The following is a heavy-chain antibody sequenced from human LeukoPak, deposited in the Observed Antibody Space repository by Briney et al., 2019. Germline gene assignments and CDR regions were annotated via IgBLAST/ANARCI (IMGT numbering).Heavy chain of an antibody. D-gene: IGHD6-19*01. J-gene: IGHJ4*02. V-gene: IGHV3-23*01. CDR1: GFTFTTEA. CDR3: AKGLGFMPQFDY. CDR2: ISDDGRTT. Sequence: PGGSLRLSCAAPGFTFTTEAMTWVRQAPGEGLEWVSTISDDGRTTYYADSVKGRFTISRDNSKNIVYLQMNSLRAEDTAFYYCAKGLGFMPQFDYWGQGTLVAVSS.